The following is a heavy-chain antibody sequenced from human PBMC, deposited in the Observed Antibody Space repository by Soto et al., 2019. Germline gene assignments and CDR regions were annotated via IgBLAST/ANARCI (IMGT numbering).Heavy chain of an antibody. J-gene: IGHJ6*02. D-gene: IGHD3-3*01. CDR1: GGSISSYY. V-gene: IGHV4-4*07. CDR2: IYTSGST. CDR3: ARDRFLEWLLTPSGYYYGMDV. Sequence: PSETLSLTCTVSGGSISSYYWSWIRQPAGKGLEWIGRIYTSGSTNYNPSLKSRVTMSVDTSKNQFSLKLSSVTAADTAVYYRARDRFLEWLLTPSGYYYGMDVWGRGTTVTVSS.